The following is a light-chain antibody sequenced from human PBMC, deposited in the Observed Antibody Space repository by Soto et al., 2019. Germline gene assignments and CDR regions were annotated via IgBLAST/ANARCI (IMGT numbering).Light chain of an antibody. V-gene: IGKV1-5*03. CDR2: KAS. CDR3: QQYNSYPVT. Sequence: DIPMTQSLSTLSASVGDRVTITCRASQSISSWLAWYQQKPGKAPKLLIYKASSLESGVPSRFSGSGSGTEFTLTISSLQPDDFATYYCQQYNSYPVTFGQGTKLEIK. CDR1: QSISSW. J-gene: IGKJ2*01.